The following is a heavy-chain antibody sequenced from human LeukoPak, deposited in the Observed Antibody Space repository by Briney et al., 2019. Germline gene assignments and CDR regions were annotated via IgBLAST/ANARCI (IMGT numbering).Heavy chain of an antibody. CDR3: ARSLTTVTGDFDY. V-gene: IGHV4-4*02. D-gene: IGHD4-17*01. J-gene: IGHJ4*02. CDR2: VNLQGST. CDR1: GGSISNTNW. Sequence: SGALSLTCVVSGGSISNTNWGTWFRQPPGKGLEWIGEVNLQGSTNYNPSHKSRVTISVDTSKNQFSLKLSSVTAADTAVYYCARSLTTVTGDFDYWGQGTLVTVSS.